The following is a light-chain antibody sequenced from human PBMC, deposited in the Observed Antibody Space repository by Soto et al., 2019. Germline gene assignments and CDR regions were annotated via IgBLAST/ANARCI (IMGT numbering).Light chain of an antibody. CDR2: KAS. CDR1: QSVSSW. J-gene: IGKJ2*01. V-gene: IGKV1-5*03. CDR3: QQYNPYSST. Sequence: DIQMTQSPSTLSASVGDGVTITCRASQSVSSWLAWFQQKPGKAPKLLIYKASSLQSGVPSRFSGSESGTEFNLTISSLQPDDFATYYCQQYNPYSSTFGQGTKLEIK.